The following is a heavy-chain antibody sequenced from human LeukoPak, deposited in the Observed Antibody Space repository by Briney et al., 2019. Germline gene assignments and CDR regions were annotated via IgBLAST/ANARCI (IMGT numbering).Heavy chain of an antibody. CDR3: ADFNVVAATP. J-gene: IGHJ5*02. V-gene: IGHV4-59*08. CDR2: SYYNGNT. Sequence: SETLSLTCTVSGGSITNYYWSWIRQPPGKGLEWIGFSYYNGNTNYNPSLKSRVTISVDMSKNQFSLSLRSVTAADTAVYYCADFNVVAATPWGQGTLVTVSS. CDR1: GGSITNYY. D-gene: IGHD2-15*01.